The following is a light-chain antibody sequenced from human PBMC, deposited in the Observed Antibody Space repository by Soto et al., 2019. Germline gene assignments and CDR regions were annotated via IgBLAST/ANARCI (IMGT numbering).Light chain of an antibody. CDR3: SSYTSSSTLLYV. Sequence: QSALTQPASVSGSPGQSITISCTGTSSDVGGYNYVSWYQQHPGKATKLMIYDVSNRPSGVSNRFSGSKSGNTASLTISGLLAEDEADYYCSSYTSSSTLLYVFGTGTKLTVL. J-gene: IGLJ1*01. CDR1: SSDVGGYNY. V-gene: IGLV2-14*01. CDR2: DVS.